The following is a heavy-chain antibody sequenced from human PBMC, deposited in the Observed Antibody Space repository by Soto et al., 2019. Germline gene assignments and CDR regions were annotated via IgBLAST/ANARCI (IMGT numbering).Heavy chain of an antibody. Sequence: SETLSLTCTVSGGSVNSDYYYWSWIRQPPGKGLEWIGYIYHSGRTSYNPSLESRVTISLDASRNQFSLKLSSVTAADTAVFYCERAYSNSPEAIDLWGQGTLVTVSS. CDR2: IYHSGRT. CDR1: GGSVNSDYYY. D-gene: IGHD6-13*01. J-gene: IGHJ4*02. V-gene: IGHV4-61*01. CDR3: ERAYSNSPEAIDL.